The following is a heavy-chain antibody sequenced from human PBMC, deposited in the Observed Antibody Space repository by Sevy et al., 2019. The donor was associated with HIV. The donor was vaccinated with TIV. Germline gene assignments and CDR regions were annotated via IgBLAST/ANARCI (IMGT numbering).Heavy chain of an antibody. D-gene: IGHD6-19*01. CDR3: AKDPKVAGTFPYYFDY. V-gene: IGHV3-23*01. Sequence: GGSLRLSCAASGFTFSSYAMSWVRQAPGKGLEWVSIISGNGGTYYADSVKGRFTISRDNSKNTQYLQMNSLRAEDTAVYYCAKDPKVAGTFPYYFDYWGQGTLVTVSS. CDR1: GFTFSSYA. CDR2: ISGNGGT. J-gene: IGHJ4*02.